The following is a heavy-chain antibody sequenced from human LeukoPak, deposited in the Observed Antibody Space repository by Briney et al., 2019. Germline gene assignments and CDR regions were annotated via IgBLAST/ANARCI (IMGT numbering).Heavy chain of an antibody. Sequence: GASVKVSCKASGYTFTGYYMHWVRQAPGEGLEWMGCINPNSGGTNYAQKFQGRVTMTRDTSISTAYMELSRLRSDDTAVYYCARDLKSITMIVVATDAFDIWGQGTMVTVSS. V-gene: IGHV1-2*02. CDR3: ARDLKSITMIVVATDAFDI. CDR1: GYTFTGYY. CDR2: INPNSGGT. D-gene: IGHD3-22*01. J-gene: IGHJ3*02.